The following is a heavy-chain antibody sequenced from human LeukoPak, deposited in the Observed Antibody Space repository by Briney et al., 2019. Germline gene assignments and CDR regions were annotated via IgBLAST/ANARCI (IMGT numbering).Heavy chain of an antibody. CDR1: GFTFSSYG. CDR3: ARGYFVRNDY. Sequence: GGSLRLSCAASGFTFSSYGMHWVRQAPGKGLAWVTFIHHDGSNKYYADSVKGRFTISRDNAKNSLYLQMNSLRAEDTALYYCARGYFVRNDYWGQGTLVTVSS. J-gene: IGHJ4*02. V-gene: IGHV3-30*02. CDR2: IHHDGSNK. D-gene: IGHD3-10*02.